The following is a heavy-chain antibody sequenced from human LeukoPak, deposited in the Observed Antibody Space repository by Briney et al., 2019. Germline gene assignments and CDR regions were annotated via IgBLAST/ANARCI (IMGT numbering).Heavy chain of an antibody. Sequence: GGSLRLSCAVSGITVSKYWMHWVRQVPGKGLVWVSRIHSDGSTTDYADSVKGRFTITRDSAKNTLYLEMNSLRVEDTAVYYCARGASGSYWLFDYWGQGTLVTVSS. CDR3: ARGASGSYWLFDY. CDR1: GITVSKYW. CDR2: IHSDGSTT. J-gene: IGHJ4*02. D-gene: IGHD1-26*01. V-gene: IGHV3-74*01.